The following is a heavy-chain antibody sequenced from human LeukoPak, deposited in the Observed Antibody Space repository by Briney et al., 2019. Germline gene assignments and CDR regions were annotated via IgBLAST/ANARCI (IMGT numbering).Heavy chain of an antibody. CDR3: ARDWSFDY. CDR2: TKPDGSAE. D-gene: IGHD2-8*02. V-gene: IGHV3-7*01. J-gene: IGHJ4*02. CDR1: GFTFRNYW. Sequence: GGSLRLSCAASGFTFRNYWMGWVRQAPGKGLEWVANTKPDGSAEYYADSVRGRFTTSRDIAKNTLYLQMNSLRDEDTGVYYCARDWSFDYWGQGTLVTVSS.